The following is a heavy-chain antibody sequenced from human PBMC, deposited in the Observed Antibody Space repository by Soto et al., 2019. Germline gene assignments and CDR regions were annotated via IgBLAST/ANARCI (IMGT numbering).Heavy chain of an antibody. CDR2: INGDGTST. J-gene: IGHJ4*02. V-gene: IGHV3-74*01. Sequence: GGSLRLSCAASGFSFSSYWMHWVRQAPGEGLVWVSRINGDGTSTNYADSVKGRFTISRDNAQNTLYLQMNSLRAADTAVYYCARGPDLVLLWFGEFYYFDYWGQGTLVTVSS. CDR3: ARGPDLVLLWFGEFYYFDY. D-gene: IGHD3-10*01. CDR1: GFSFSSYW.